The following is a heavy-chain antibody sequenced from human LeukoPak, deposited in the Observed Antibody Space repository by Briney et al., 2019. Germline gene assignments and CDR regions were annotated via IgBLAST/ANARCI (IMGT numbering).Heavy chain of an antibody. Sequence: GSSVKVSCKAAGGTFNIYAFSWVRQAPGQGLEWMGWISPSSGGTNYAQKFQGRVTMTRDTSTGTAYMELSRLRSDDTAMYYCARDVLTTFGYFSAADDFWGQGTLVTVSS. CDR3: ARDVLTTFGYFSAADDF. D-gene: IGHD3-10*02. CDR1: GGTFNIYA. V-gene: IGHV1-2*02. J-gene: IGHJ4*02. CDR2: ISPSSGGT.